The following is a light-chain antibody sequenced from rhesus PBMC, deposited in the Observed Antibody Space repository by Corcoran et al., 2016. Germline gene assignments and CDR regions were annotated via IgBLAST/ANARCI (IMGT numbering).Light chain of an antibody. CDR3: QQHNSQPWT. J-gene: IGKJ1*01. CDR2: SAS. Sequence: DIQMTQSPSSLSASVGDRVTITCQASQGISNWLAWYQQKPGTAPKVLIYSASRLQSGVPSRVSGSGSVTEFTFTISSLQPEDFATYYCQQHNSQPWTFGQGTKVEIK. CDR1: QGISNW. V-gene: IGKV1S4*01.